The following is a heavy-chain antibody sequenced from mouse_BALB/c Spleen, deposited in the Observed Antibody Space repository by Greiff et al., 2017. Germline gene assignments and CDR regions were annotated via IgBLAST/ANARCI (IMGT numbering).Heavy chain of an antibody. Sequence: VQLQQSGPELVKPGASVKMSCKASGYTFTSYVMHWVKQKPGQGLEWIGYINPYNDGTKYNEKFKGKATLTSDKSSSTAYMELSSLTSEDSAVYYCARVGVLYAMDYWGQGTSVTVSS. J-gene: IGHJ4*01. V-gene: IGHV1-14*01. CDR2: INPYNDGT. D-gene: IGHD3-3*01. CDR3: ARVGVLYAMDY. CDR1: GYTFTSYV.